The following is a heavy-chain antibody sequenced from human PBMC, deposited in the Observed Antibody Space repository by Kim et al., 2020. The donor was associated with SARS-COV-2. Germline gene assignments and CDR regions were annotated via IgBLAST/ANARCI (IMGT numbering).Heavy chain of an antibody. V-gene: IGHV7-4-1*02. CDR3: ATQLGVGWFDP. CDR2: P. Sequence: PTYAQGFTGRFVFSLDTSVSTAYLQISSLKAEDTAVYYCATQLGVGWFDPWGQGTLVTVSS. J-gene: IGHJ5*02. D-gene: IGHD2-21*01.